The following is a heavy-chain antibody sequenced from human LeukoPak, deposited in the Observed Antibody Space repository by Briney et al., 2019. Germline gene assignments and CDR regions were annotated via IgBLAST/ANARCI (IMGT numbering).Heavy chain of an antibody. CDR1: GFTVITSF. J-gene: IGHJ4*02. D-gene: IGHD7-27*01. Sequence: GGSLRLSCSASGFTVITSFMSWVRQAPGKGLEWVSVIYNDGTTYYADSVKGRFTISRDNPKNTLYPQMNALRAEDTAVYYCTKTGGPWDWGQGTLVTVSS. V-gene: IGHV3-53*01. CDR2: IYNDGTT. CDR3: TKTGGPWD.